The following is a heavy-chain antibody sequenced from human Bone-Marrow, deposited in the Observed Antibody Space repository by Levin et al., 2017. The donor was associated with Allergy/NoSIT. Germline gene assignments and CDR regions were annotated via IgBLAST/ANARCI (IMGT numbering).Heavy chain of an antibody. Sequence: PGGSLRLSCAASGFTFSSYAMSWVRQAPGKGLEWVSAITGSGRSTDYADSVKGRFTISRDNPNNALYLQIIGLRAEDTAVYYCARRSFTSSGWYDYWGQGTLVTVSS. V-gene: IGHV3-23*01. CDR3: ARRSFTSSGWYDY. CDR1: GFTFSSYA. D-gene: IGHD6-19*01. J-gene: IGHJ4*02. CDR2: ITGSGRST.